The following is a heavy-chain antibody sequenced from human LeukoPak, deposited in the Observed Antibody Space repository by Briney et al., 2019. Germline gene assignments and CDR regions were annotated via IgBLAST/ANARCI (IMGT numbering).Heavy chain of an antibody. CDR1: GGSMNSYY. V-gene: IGHV4-59*08. CDR3: TRLSYYGSGNYYKTPAFFDY. CDR2: IYYSGST. D-gene: IGHD3-10*01. Sequence: SETLSLTCSVSGGSMNSYYWSWIRQSPGKGLEWIGYIYYSGSTKYNPSLKSRVTISVDTSKNQFSLKLSSVTAADTAVYYCTRLSYYGSGNYYKTPAFFDYWGQGTLVSVSS. J-gene: IGHJ4*02.